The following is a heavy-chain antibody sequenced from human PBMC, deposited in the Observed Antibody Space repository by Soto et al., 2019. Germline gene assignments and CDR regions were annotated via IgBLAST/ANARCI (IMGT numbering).Heavy chain of an antibody. CDR3: AKDTGNYGSGSFFH. Sequence: GGSLRLSCVGSGFTFSTYSINWVRQGPGKGLEWVSLISGTGDSSEYADSVKGRFTISRDYSKTTVFLQMNSLRAEDTAVYFCAKDTGNYGSGSFFHWGPGTLVTVSS. D-gene: IGHD3-10*01. CDR1: GFTFSTYS. V-gene: IGHV3-23*01. J-gene: IGHJ4*02. CDR2: ISGTGDSS.